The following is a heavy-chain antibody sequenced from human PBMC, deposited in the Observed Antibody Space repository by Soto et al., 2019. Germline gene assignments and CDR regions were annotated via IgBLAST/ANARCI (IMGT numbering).Heavy chain of an antibody. V-gene: IGHV1-69*13. CDR1: GGTFSSYA. Sequence: SVKVSRKASGGTFSSYAISWVRQAPGQGLEWMGGIIPIFGTANYAQKFQGRVTITADESTSTAYMELSSLRSEDTAVYYCVRDPTLEYSSGWYWSGMDVWGQGTTVTASS. CDR2: IIPIFGTA. CDR3: VRDPTLEYSSGWYWSGMDV. D-gene: IGHD6-19*01. J-gene: IGHJ6*02.